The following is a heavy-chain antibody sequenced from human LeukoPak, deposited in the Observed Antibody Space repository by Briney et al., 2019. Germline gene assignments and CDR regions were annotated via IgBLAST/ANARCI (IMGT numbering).Heavy chain of an antibody. Sequence: GGSLRLSCAASGFTFSNYEMNWVRQAPGRGLEWVSYISESGDTKYYRDSVRGRFTSSRDNAKSSLYLQMDSLRVEDTAVYYCAKAGLGEDCCGGSSYGWLDPWGQGILVTVSS. CDR2: ISESGDTK. CDR1: GFTFSNYE. J-gene: IGHJ5*02. D-gene: IGHD2-15*01. V-gene: IGHV3-48*03. CDR3: AKAGLGEDCCGGSSYGWLDP.